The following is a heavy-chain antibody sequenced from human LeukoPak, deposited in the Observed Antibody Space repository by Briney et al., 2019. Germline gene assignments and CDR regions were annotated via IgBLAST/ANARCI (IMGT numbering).Heavy chain of an antibody. Sequence: PGGSLRLSCAACGFTFSSYAISWVRKAPGKGREGVSAFSGRGGSTYYADSVKGRFTISRGNSKNTLYLQMNSLRAEDTAVYYCAKDPYYDFWSGYYSGPSFDYWGQGTLVTVSS. V-gene: IGHV3-23*01. CDR3: AKDPYYDFWSGYYSGPSFDY. D-gene: IGHD3-3*01. CDR2: FSGRGGST. J-gene: IGHJ4*02. CDR1: GFTFSSYA.